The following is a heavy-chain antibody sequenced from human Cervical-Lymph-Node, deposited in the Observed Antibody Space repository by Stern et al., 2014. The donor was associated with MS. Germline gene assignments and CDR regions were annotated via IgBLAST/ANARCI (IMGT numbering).Heavy chain of an antibody. CDR1: GGSISSGDYS. Sequence: VQLEESGSGLVKPSQTLSLTCAVSGGSISSGDYSWSWIRQPPGKSLEWIGDIVHSGSTYYNPSLKSRVSISVDRPKTQFSLKLSSVTAADTAMYYCARIFGGNFDNWGQGTLVTVSS. D-gene: IGHD4-23*01. J-gene: IGHJ4*02. CDR3: ARIFGGNFDN. V-gene: IGHV4-30-2*01. CDR2: IVHSGST.